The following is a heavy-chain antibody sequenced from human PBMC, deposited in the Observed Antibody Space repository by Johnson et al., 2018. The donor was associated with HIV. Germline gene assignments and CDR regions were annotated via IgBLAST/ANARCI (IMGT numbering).Heavy chain of an antibody. CDR1: GFTFSSSA. CDR2: ISYDGSIK. CDR3: ARVFYRYSSSSTAAFDI. D-gene: IGHD6-6*01. J-gene: IGHJ3*02. Sequence: QVQLVESGGGVVQPGRSLRLSCAASGFTFSSSAMHWVRQAPGQGLQWVALISYDGSIKYFADSVKGRFTISRDNAKNSLYLQMNSLRAEDTAVYYCARVFYRYSSSSTAAFDIWGQGTMVTVSS. V-gene: IGHV3-30-3*01.